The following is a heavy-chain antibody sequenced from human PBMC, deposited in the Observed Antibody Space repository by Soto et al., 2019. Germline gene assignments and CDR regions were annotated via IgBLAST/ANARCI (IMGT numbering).Heavy chain of an antibody. V-gene: IGHV4-30-4*01. Sequence: KASETLSLTCTVSGGSISSGDYYWSWIRQPPGKGLEWIGYIYYSGSTYYNPSLKSRVTISVDTPKNQFSLKLSSVTAADTAVYYCARGGVTMIVSWYFDLWGRGTLVTVSS. D-gene: IGHD3-22*01. CDR2: IYYSGST. J-gene: IGHJ2*01. CDR1: GGSISSGDYY. CDR3: ARGGVTMIVSWYFDL.